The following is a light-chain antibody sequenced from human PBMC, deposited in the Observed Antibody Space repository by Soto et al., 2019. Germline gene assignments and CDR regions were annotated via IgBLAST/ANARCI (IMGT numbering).Light chain of an antibody. J-gene: IGLJ1*01. V-gene: IGLV2-14*01. CDR2: EVS. CDR1: SSDVGGYNY. CDR3: SSFTSAYTFV. Sequence: QSVLTQPASVSGSAGQSIAISCTGTSSDVGGYNYVSWYQQHPGKAPKLLLSEVSKRPSGVSDRFSGSKSGNTASLTISGLQTQDEADYYCSSFTSAYTFVFGIGTKVTVL.